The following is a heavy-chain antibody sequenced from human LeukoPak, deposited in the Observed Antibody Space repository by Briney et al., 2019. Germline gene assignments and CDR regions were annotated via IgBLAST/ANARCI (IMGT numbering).Heavy chain of an antibody. CDR3: ARVKIAVAGTGPADY. D-gene: IGHD6-19*01. CDR2: INPSGGST. J-gene: IGHJ4*02. Sequence: ASVKVSCKASGYIFTSYYMHWVRQAPGQGLEWTGIINPSGGSTSYAHKFQGRVTMTRDTSTSTVYMELSSLRSEDTAVYYCARVKIAVAGTGPADYWGQGTLVTVSS. CDR1: GYIFTSYY. V-gene: IGHV1-46*01.